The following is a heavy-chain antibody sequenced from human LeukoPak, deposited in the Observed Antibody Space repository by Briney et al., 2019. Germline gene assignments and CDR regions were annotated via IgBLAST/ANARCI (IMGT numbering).Heavy chain of an antibody. CDR1: GGSISGSSYY. Sequence: SETLSLTCTVSGGSISGSSYYWGWIRQPPGKGLEWIGEINHSGSTNYNPSLKSRVTISVDTSKNQFSLKLSSVTAADTAVYYCARGYGYYYGNWGQGTLVTVSS. CDR2: INHSGST. D-gene: IGHD3-10*01. J-gene: IGHJ4*02. CDR3: ARGYGYYYGN. V-gene: IGHV4-39*07.